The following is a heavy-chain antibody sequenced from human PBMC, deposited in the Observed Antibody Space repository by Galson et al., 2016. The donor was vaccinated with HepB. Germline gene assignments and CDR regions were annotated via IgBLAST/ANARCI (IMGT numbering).Heavy chain of an antibody. Sequence: SLRLSCAASGFTFRNYAMSWVRRAPGKGLEWVSSITDSGRSTYYADSVKGRFTISRDNSKTTLYLQMNSLRGEDTAVYYCAKALLWGIFFNWGQGTLVTVSS. V-gene: IGHV3-23*01. CDR3: AKALLWGIFFN. CDR1: GFTFRNYA. J-gene: IGHJ4*02. CDR2: ITDSGRST. D-gene: IGHD3-16*01.